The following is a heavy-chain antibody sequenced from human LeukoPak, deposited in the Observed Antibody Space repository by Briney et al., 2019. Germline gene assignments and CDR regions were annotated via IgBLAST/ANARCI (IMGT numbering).Heavy chain of an antibody. D-gene: IGHD3-10*01. Sequence: GGSLRLSCAGSGFTFSSYSMNWVRQAPGKGLEWVSSISSSSYIYYADSVKGRFTISRDNAKNSLYLQMNSLRAEDTAFYYCASPSYYGSGSYYNSYYFDYWGQGTLVTVSS. J-gene: IGHJ4*02. CDR3: ASPSYYGSGSYYNSYYFDY. CDR2: ISSSSYI. V-gene: IGHV3-21*01. CDR1: GFTFSSYS.